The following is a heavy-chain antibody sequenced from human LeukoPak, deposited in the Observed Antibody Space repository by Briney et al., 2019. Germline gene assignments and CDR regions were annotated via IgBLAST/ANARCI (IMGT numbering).Heavy chain of an antibody. D-gene: IGHD6-13*01. Sequence: PSETLSLTCTVSGGSISSYYWSWIRQPPGKGLEWIGYIDYSGRTNYNPSLRSRVTISVGTSKNNFSLKLSSVTAADTAVYYCAGHSSSWYAANWGQGTLVTVSS. CDR2: IDYSGRT. V-gene: IGHV4-59*08. CDR3: AGHSSSWYAAN. J-gene: IGHJ4*02. CDR1: GGSISSYY.